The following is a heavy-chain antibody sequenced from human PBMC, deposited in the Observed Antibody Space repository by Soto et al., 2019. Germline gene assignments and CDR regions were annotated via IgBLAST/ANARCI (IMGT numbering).Heavy chain of an antibody. Sequence: ASVKVSCKASGFTFTSSAVQWVRQARGQRLEWIGWIVVGSGNTNYAQKFQERVTITRDMSTSTAYMELSSLRSEDTAVYYCAAVYYYDSSGYFLFDYWGQGTLVTVSS. CDR1: GFTFTSSA. J-gene: IGHJ4*02. CDR3: AAVYYYDSSGYFLFDY. D-gene: IGHD3-22*01. CDR2: IVVGSGNT. V-gene: IGHV1-58*01.